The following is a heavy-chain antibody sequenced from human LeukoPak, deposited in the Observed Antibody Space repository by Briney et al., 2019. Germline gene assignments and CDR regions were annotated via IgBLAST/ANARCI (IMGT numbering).Heavy chain of an antibody. J-gene: IGHJ4*02. CDR3: ARVQGGDLYY. CDR1: GGSISSYY. D-gene: IGHD2-21*02. V-gene: IGHV4-59*01. Sequence: PSETLSLTCTVSGGSISSYYWSWIRQPPGKGLEWIGYIYYSGSTNYNPSLKSRVTISVDTSKNQFSLKLSSVTPADTAVYYCARVQGGDLYYWGQGTLVTVSS. CDR2: IYYSGST.